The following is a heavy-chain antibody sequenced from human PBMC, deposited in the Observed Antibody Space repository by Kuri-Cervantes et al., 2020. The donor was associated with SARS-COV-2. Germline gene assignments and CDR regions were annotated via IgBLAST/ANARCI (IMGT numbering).Heavy chain of an antibody. J-gene: IGHJ4*02. Sequence: SETLSLTCTVSGGSISSSSYYWGRIRQPPGKGLEWIGSIYYSGSTYYNPSLKSRVTISVDTSKNQFSLKLSSVTAADTAVYYCARHGLRYYGSGSPTTFDYWGQGALVTVSS. D-gene: IGHD3-10*01. CDR2: IYYSGST. V-gene: IGHV4-39*01. CDR3: ARHGLRYYGSGSPTTFDY. CDR1: GGSISSSSYY.